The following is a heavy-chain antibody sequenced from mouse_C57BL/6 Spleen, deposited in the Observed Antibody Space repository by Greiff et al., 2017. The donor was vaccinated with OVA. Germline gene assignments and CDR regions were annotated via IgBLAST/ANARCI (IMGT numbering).Heavy chain of an antibody. CDR3: ARSGDYDGSFAY. Sequence: QVQLQQSGAELVRPGTSVKLSCKASGYAFTNYLIEWVKQRPGQGLEWIGVINPGSGGTNYNEKFKGKATLTADKSSSTAYMQLSSLTSEDSAVYFCARSGDYDGSFAYWGQGTLVTVSA. V-gene: IGHV1-54*01. D-gene: IGHD2-4*01. CDR1: GYAFTNYL. J-gene: IGHJ3*01. CDR2: INPGSGGT.